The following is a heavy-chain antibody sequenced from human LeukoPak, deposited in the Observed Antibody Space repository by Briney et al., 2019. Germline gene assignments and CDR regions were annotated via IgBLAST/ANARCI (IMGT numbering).Heavy chain of an antibody. D-gene: IGHD2-21*01. CDR2: IYSGGST. Sequence: GGSLRLSCAASGFTVSSNYMSWVRQAPGKGLEWVSIIYSGGSTYYADSVKGRFTISRDNAKNSLYLQMNSLTAEDTAVYYCAKESEYCGGDCYALNDCWGQGTLVTVSS. V-gene: IGHV3-66*01. J-gene: IGHJ4*02. CDR1: GFTVSSNY. CDR3: AKESEYCGGDCYALNDC.